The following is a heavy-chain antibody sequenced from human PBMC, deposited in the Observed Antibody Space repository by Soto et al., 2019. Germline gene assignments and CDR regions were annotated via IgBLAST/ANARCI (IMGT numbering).Heavy chain of an antibody. CDR2: IYLSGNT. D-gene: IGHD6-19*01. Sequence: QVQLQESGPGLVKPSETLSLTCTVSGGSISSHYWSWIRQPAGKGLEWIGRIYLSGNTKINPSLKNRVTMSVDASKNQFSLNLKSVTAADTAVYYCAKESKPYNSGWYFALSGGQGTLVTVSS. CDR1: GGSISSHY. J-gene: IGHJ4*02. CDR3: AKESKPYNSGWYFALS. V-gene: IGHV4-4*07.